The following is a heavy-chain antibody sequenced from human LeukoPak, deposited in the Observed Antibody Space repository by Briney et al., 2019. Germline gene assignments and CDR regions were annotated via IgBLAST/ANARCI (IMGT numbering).Heavy chain of an antibody. V-gene: IGHV4-59*01. CDR2: IDYSGST. J-gene: IGHJ1*01. Sequence: PSETLSLTCTVSGGSISSYYWSWIRQPPGKGLEWIGYIDYSGSTIHNPSLKSRVTISVNTSKNQFSLQLTSVTAADTAVYYCARSGGLYTSTWYFHSWGQGTLVTVSS. CDR1: GGSISSYY. D-gene: IGHD6-13*01. CDR3: ARSGGLYTSTWYFHS.